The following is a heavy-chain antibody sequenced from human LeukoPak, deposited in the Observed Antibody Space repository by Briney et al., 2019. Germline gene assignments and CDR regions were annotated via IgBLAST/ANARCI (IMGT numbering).Heavy chain of an antibody. V-gene: IGHV4-59*08. CDR3: PRRGYCSGNSCYLFDY. CDR1: GVSISNYY. J-gene: IGHJ4*02. Sequence: SETLSLTCTVSGVSISNYYWSWIRQPPGKGLEYIGHIYYDGSTNYSPSLKSRLTISVDTSKNQFSLKLTSVTAADPPVYYCPRRGYCSGNSCYLFDYWGQGTLVTVSS. CDR2: IYYDGST. D-gene: IGHD2-15*01.